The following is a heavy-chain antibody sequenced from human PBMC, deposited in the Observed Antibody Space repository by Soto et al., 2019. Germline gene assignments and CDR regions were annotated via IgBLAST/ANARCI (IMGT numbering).Heavy chain of an antibody. Sequence: EVELVESGGGLVQPGRSLTLACAASGFMFEDYAMHWVRQVPGKGLEWVSGISWNRGDIAYVDSVKGRFTISRDNAKKSLTLQMNSLRPEDTALYYCANGKVATIKYYGMDVWGQGTTVIVSS. D-gene: IGHD5-12*01. V-gene: IGHV3-9*01. CDR2: ISWNRGDI. CDR3: ANGKVATIKYYGMDV. J-gene: IGHJ6*02. CDR1: GFMFEDYA.